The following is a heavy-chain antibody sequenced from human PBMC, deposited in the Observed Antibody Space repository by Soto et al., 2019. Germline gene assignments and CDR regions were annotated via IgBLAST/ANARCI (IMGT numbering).Heavy chain of an antibody. V-gene: IGHV1-69*02. CDR2: IIPILGIA. Sequence: QVQLVQSGAEVKKPGSSVKVSCKASGGTFSSYTISWVRQAPGQGLEWMGRIIPILGIANYAQKFQGRVTITADKSTSTAYLELSSLRSEDTAVYYCASLDYGTQKGRADYWGQGTLVTVSS. J-gene: IGHJ4*02. CDR1: GGTFSSYT. CDR3: ASLDYGTQKGRADY. D-gene: IGHD4-17*01.